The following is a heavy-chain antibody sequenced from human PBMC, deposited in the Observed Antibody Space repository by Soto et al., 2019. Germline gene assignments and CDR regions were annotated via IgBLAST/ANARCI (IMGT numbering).Heavy chain of an antibody. CDR3: TRPLGKDSSYFSSYNAMDV. D-gene: IGHD3-22*01. V-gene: IGHV5-10-1*01. CDR1: GYIFTTFW. CDR2: IDPSDSYS. Sequence: GESLKISCKASGYIFTTFWISWLRQMPGKGLEWMGRIDPSDSYSHYNPSFQGHVIMSVDRSTSTAFLRWSSLEASDTAIYYCTRPLGKDSSYFSSYNAMDVWGQGTTVTVYS. J-gene: IGHJ6*02.